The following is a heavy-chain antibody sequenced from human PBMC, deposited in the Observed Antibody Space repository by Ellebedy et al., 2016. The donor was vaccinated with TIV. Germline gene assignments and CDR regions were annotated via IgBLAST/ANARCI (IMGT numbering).Heavy chain of an antibody. V-gene: IGHV4-59*13. CDR3: ARSCSPTCWECLEY. D-gene: IGHD1-26*01. CDR2: FTHIGTT. Sequence: SETLSLTXSVSGGCFNSYYLTWIRQPPGKGLEWIGHFTHIGTTNNNPSLQSRVAMSLDSSKTQFSLELKSVTAADTAVYFCARSCSPTCWECLEYWGQGVLVTVSS. CDR1: GGCFNSYY. J-gene: IGHJ4*02.